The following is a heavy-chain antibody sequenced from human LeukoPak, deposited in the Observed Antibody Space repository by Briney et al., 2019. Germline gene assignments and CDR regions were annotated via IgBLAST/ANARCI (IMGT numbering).Heavy chain of an antibody. CDR2: ISGSGGST. CDR1: GFTFSSYA. J-gene: IGHJ4*02. V-gene: IGHV3-23*01. D-gene: IGHD4-11*01. Sequence: GGSLRLSCAASGFTFSSYAMSWVRQAPGKGLEWVSAISGSGGSTYYADSVKGRFTISKDNSKNTLYLQMNSLRAEDTAVYYCARGNSHSFDYWGKGALVTVSS. CDR3: ARGNSHSFDY.